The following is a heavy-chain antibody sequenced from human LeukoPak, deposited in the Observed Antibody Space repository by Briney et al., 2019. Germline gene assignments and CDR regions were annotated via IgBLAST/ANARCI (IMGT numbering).Heavy chain of an antibody. CDR3: ARNLWFGESSDAFDM. V-gene: IGHV1-2*02. D-gene: IGHD3-10*01. J-gene: IGHJ3*02. Sequence: GSSVNVSCKASGYTFTGYYMHWVRQAPGQGLEWRGWINPNSGGTNYAQKFQGRVTMTRDTSISTAYMEMSRLRSDDTAVYYCARNLWFGESSDAFDMWGQGTMVTVSS. CDR2: INPNSGGT. CDR1: GYTFTGYY.